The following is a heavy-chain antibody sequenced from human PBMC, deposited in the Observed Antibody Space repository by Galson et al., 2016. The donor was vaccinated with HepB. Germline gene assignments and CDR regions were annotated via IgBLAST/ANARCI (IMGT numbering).Heavy chain of an antibody. V-gene: IGHV2-5*02. D-gene: IGHD2-2*01. CDR1: GFSIRTYGVG. J-gene: IGHJ4*02. Sequence: PALVKPTQTLTLTCTFSGFSIRTYGVGVGWIRQPPGKALEWLALIYWDDVKRYSPSLKTRLTITKDASKNQVVLTMTNMDPVDTATYYCAHSRPKAPATDFDYWGQGTLVTVSS. CDR2: IYWDDVK. CDR3: AHSRPKAPATDFDY.